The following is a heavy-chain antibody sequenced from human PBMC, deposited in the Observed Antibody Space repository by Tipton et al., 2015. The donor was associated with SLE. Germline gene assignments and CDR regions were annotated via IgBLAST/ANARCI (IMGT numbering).Heavy chain of an antibody. V-gene: IGHV3-7*01. CDR2: IKTDGREI. CDR3: TRDLPVTNWL. CDR1: GFTFSNYW. D-gene: IGHD4-11*01. J-gene: IGHJ4*02. Sequence: SLRLSCAASGFTFSNYWMSWVRQAPGKGLEWVANIKTDGREIYYVDSVKGRFTISRDNAKNSLYLQMNSLRAEDTAVYYCTRDLPVTNWLWGPGTLVTVSS.